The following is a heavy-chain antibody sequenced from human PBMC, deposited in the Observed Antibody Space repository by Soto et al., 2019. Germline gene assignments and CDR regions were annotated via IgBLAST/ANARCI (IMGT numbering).Heavy chain of an antibody. CDR3: ARRPSFCCGGSCYYHYYYYMDV. Sequence: QVQLVQSGAEVKKPGASVKVSCKASGYTFTSYDINWVRQATGQGLEWMGWMNPNSGNTGYAQKFQGRVTMTRNTSTSTAYMGLSSLRSEDTAVYYCARRPSFCCGGSCYYHYYYYMDVWGKGTTVTVSS. J-gene: IGHJ6*03. D-gene: IGHD2-15*01. CDR1: GYTFTSYD. V-gene: IGHV1-8*01. CDR2: MNPNSGNT.